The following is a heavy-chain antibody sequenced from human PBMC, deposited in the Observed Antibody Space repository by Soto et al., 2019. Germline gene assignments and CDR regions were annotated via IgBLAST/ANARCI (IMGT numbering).Heavy chain of an antibody. J-gene: IGHJ4*02. CDR3: ARAADVVVTASTFDY. D-gene: IGHD2-21*02. CDR1: GYTFTSYG. V-gene: IGHV1-18*04. Sequence: QVQLVQSGAEVKKPGASVKVSCKASGYTFTSYGISWVRQAPGQGLEWMGWISAYNGNTNYAQKRQGRVTMTTDTSTSTAYMELRSLRSDDTAVYYCARAADVVVTASTFDYWGQGTLVTVSS. CDR2: ISAYNGNT.